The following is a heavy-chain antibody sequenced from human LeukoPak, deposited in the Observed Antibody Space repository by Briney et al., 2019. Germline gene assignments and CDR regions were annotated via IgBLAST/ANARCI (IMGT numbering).Heavy chain of an antibody. J-gene: IGHJ5*02. CDR3: ARGLPIAAAGAWSYLSGAALGWFDP. Sequence: SETLSLTCTVSGGSISSSSYYWGWIRQPPGKGLEWIGSIYYSGSTYYNPSLKSRVTISVDTSKNQFSLKLSSVTAADTAVYYCARGLPIAAAGAWSYLSGAALGWFDPWGQGTLVTVSS. V-gene: IGHV4-39*01. D-gene: IGHD6-13*01. CDR2: IYYSGST. CDR1: GGSISSSSYY.